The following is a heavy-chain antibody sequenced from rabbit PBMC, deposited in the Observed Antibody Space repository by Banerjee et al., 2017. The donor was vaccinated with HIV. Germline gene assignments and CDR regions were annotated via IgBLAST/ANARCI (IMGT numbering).Heavy chain of an antibody. Sequence: QSLEESGGGLVKPEGSLTLTCKASGFDLSSSYYMCWVRQAPGKGLEWIGCIYTGSGSTWYASWAKGRFTISKTSSTTVTLQMTSLTAADTATYFCARDFSCGSLDLWGPGTLVTVS. D-gene: IGHD1-1*01. V-gene: IGHV1S40*01. J-gene: IGHJ6*01. CDR1: GFDLSSSYY. CDR2: IYTGSGST. CDR3: ARDFSCGSLDL.